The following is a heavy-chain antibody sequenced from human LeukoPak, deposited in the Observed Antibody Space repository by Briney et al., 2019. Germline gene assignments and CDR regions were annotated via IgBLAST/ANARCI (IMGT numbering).Heavy chain of an antibody. D-gene: IGHD5-18*01. CDR3: ARDSWMGIQLWVYFDY. CDR1: GYTFTSYG. J-gene: IGHJ4*02. Sequence: ASVKVSCKASGYTFTSYGISWVRQAPGQGLEWMGWINPNSGGTNYAQKFQGRVTMTRDTSISTAYMELSRLRSDDTAVYYCARDSWMGIQLWVYFDYWGQGTLVTVSS. CDR2: INPNSGGT. V-gene: IGHV1-2*02.